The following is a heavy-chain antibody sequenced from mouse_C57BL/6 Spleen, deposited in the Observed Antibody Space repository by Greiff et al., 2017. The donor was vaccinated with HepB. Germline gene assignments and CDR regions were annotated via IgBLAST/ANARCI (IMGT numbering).Heavy chain of an antibody. CDR1: GFTFSSYA. D-gene: IGHD2-1*01. Sequence: EVQLQESGGGLVKPGGSLKLSCAASGFTFSSYAMSWVRQTPEKRLEWVATISDGGSYTYYPDNVKGRFPISRDNAKNNLYLQMSHLKSEDTAMYYCARDYGKGYYYAMDYWGQGTSVTVSS. CDR2: ISDGGSYT. J-gene: IGHJ4*01. V-gene: IGHV5-4*01. CDR3: ARDYGKGYYYAMDY.